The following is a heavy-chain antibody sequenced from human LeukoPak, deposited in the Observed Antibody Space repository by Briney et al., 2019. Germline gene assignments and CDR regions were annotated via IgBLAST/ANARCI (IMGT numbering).Heavy chain of an antibody. CDR3: ARGPGSSGGAYVGDY. CDR2: INSDGSST. CDR1: GFTFSSYW. V-gene: IGHV3-74*01. D-gene: IGHD3-22*01. J-gene: IGHJ4*01. Sequence: GGSLRLSCAASGFTFSSYWMHWVRQAPGKGLVWVSRINSDGSSTSYADSVKGRFSISRDNAKSTLYLLMNSLRAEDTAVYYCARGPGSSGGAYVGDYWGHGTQVTVSS.